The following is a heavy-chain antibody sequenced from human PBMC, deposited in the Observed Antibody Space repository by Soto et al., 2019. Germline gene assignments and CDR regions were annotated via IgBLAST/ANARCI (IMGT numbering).Heavy chain of an antibody. J-gene: IGHJ6*02. Sequence: GGSLRLSCAAPGFTFSSYAMSWVRQAPGKGLEWVSAISGSGGSTYYADSVKGRFTISRDNSKNTLYLQMNSLRAEDTAVYYCAKDSMQGVGFLPLGYYGMDVWGQGTTVTVSS. CDR3: AKDSMQGVGFLPLGYYGMDV. CDR1: GFTFSSYA. CDR2: ISGSGGST. D-gene: IGHD2-21*01. V-gene: IGHV3-23*01.